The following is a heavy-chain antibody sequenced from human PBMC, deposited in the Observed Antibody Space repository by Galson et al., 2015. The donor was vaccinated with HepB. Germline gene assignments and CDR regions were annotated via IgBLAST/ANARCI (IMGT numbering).Heavy chain of an antibody. V-gene: IGHV3-48*01. CDR3: ARDRGYAFDI. Sequence: SLRLSCAASGFTFSSYSMNWVRQAPGEGLEWLSYINSGSNTADSVKGRFSISRDNAKNSLYLQMNSLRPEDTAVYYCARDRGYAFDIWGQGTMVTVSS. CDR1: GFTFSSYS. D-gene: IGHD3-10*01. J-gene: IGHJ3*02. CDR2: INSGSNT.